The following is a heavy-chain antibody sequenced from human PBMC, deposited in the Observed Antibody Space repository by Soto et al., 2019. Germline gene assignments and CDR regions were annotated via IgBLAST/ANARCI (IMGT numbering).Heavy chain of an antibody. D-gene: IGHD1-26*01. V-gene: IGHV1-18*01. CDR3: ASDRGIVIVGGTKPDY. CDR2: ISDYNGNT. CDR1: GYTFTSYG. Sequence: QVQLVQSGAEVKKPGASVKVSCKASGYTFTSYGITWVRQAPGQGLEWLGWISDYNGNTNYARNLQGKVTVTADTSTTTAYMELRSLRSDNKAVYYCASDRGIVIVGGTKPDYWGQGTLVTVSS. J-gene: IGHJ4*02.